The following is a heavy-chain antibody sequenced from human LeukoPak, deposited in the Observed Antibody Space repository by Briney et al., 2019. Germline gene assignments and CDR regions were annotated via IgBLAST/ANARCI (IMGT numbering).Heavy chain of an antibody. J-gene: IGHJ6*02. CDR2: INAGNGNT. CDR3: ARDFGYCSSTSCYVYYYYGMDV. V-gene: IGHV1-3*01. CDR1: GYTFTSYA. D-gene: IGHD2-2*01. Sequence: ASVKVSCKASGYTFTSYAMHWVRQAPGQRLEWMGWINAGNGNTKYSQKFQGRVTITRDTSESTAYMELSSLRSEDTAVYYCARDFGYCSSTSCYVYYYYGMDVWGQGTTVIVSS.